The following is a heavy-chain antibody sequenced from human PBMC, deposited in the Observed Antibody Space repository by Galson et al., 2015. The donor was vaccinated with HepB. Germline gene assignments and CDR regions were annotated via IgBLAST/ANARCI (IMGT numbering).Heavy chain of an antibody. CDR3: TREAGVEMATIKNVYYFDY. CDR1: GFTFGDYA. CDR2: IRSKAYGGTT. J-gene: IGHJ4*02. Sequence: SLRLSCAASGFTFGDYAMSWFRQAPGKGLEWVGFIRSKAYGGTTEYAASVKGRFTIPRDDSKSIAYLQMNSLKTEDTAVYYCTREAGVEMATIKNVYYFDYWGQGTLVTVPS. V-gene: IGHV3-49*03. D-gene: IGHD5-24*01.